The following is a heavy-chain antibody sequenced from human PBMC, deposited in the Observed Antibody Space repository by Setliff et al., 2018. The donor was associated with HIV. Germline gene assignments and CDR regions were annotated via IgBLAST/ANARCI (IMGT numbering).Heavy chain of an antibody. V-gene: IGHV4-38-2*01. CDR1: GYSIGSGYY. J-gene: IGHJ4*02. D-gene: IGHD2-15*01. Sequence: SETLSLTCGVSGYSIGSGYYWGWIRQPPGKGLEWIGYIYYTGSTYYNPSLKSRVTISVDTSKNQFSLKVRSVTAADTAVYYCARSGCKGGSCWSHSVMVYWGQGALVTVSS. CDR3: ARSGCKGGSCWSHSVMVY. CDR2: IYYTGST.